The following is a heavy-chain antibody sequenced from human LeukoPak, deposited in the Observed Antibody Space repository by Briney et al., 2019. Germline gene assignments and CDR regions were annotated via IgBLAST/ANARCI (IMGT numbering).Heavy chain of an antibody. CDR1: GFTFSSYS. V-gene: IGHV3-43D*03. CDR3: AKDKDGSGSYEIDY. J-gene: IGHJ4*02. CDR2: ISWDGGST. D-gene: IGHD3-10*01. Sequence: GGSLRLSCAASGFTFSSYSMHWVRQAPGKGLEWVSLISWDGGSTYYADSVKGRFTISRDNSKNSLYLQMNSLRAEDTALYYCAKDKDGSGSYEIDYWGQGTLVTVSS.